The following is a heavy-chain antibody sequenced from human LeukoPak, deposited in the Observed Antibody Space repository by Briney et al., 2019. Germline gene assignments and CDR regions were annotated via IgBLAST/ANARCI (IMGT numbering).Heavy chain of an antibody. CDR2: IIPIFGTA. CDR1: GRTFSSYA. V-gene: IGHV1-69*13. CDR3: ARACHRGSYEDY. Sequence: ASVKVSCKASGRTFSSYAISWVRQAPGQGLEWMGGIIPIFGTANYAQKFQGRVTITADESTSTAYMELSGLRSEDTAVYYCARACHRGSYEDYWGQGTLVTVSS. D-gene: IGHD1-26*01. J-gene: IGHJ4*02.